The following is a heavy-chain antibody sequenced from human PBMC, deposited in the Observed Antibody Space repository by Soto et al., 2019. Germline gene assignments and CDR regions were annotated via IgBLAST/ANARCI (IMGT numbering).Heavy chain of an antibody. CDR1: GGTFSSYT. V-gene: IGHV1-69*08. J-gene: IGHJ4*02. D-gene: IGHD3-16*01. CDR2: IIPILGIA. Sequence: QVQLVQSGAEVKKPGSSVKVSCKASGGTFSSYTITWVRQAPGQGLEWMGRIIPILGIANYAQKFQGRVTITADKCTSTVYMELSSLRSEDTAVYYCAGDRGGRVGPPFDYWGQGTLVTVSS. CDR3: AGDRGGRVGPPFDY.